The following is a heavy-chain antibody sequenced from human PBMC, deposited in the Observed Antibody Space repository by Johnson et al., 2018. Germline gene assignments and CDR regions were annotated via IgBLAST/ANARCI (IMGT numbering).Heavy chain of an antibody. J-gene: IGHJ1*01. V-gene: IGHV1-69*05. CDR3: ARVEYCGDDCYFLYFQH. Sequence: QVQLVQYGAEVKKPESSVKVSCKASGGTFSSYAISWVRQAPGQGLEWMGGIIPIFGTTNYDQQFQGRVTITTDDPTSTAYMELSSLRSEDTAVYYCARVEYCGDDCYFLYFQHWGQGTLVTVSS. CDR2: IIPIFGTT. CDR1: GGTFSSYA. D-gene: IGHD2-21*02.